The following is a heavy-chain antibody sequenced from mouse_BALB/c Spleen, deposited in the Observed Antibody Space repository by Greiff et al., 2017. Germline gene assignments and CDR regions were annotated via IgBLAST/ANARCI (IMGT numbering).Heavy chain of an antibody. Sequence: EVHLVESGGDLVKPGGSLKLSCAASGFTFSSYGMSWVRQTPDKRLEWVATISSGGSYTYYPDSVKGRFTISRDNAKNTLYLQMSSMKSEDTAMYYCARRGGGYGNCDYAMDYWGQGTSVTVSS. J-gene: IGHJ4*01. D-gene: IGHD2-1*01. CDR2: ISSGGSYT. V-gene: IGHV5-6*01. CDR1: GFTFSSYG. CDR3: ARRGGGYGNCDYAMDY.